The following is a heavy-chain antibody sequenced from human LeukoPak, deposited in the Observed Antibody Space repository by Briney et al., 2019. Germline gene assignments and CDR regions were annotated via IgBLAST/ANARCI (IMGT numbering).Heavy chain of an antibody. CDR1: GFTFSSYW. D-gene: IGHD1-26*01. V-gene: IGHV3-74*01. CDR3: ARLSGSYYYYYMDV. CDR2: INSDGSST. J-gene: IGHJ6*03. Sequence: PGGSLRLSCAASGFTFSSYWMHWVRQAPGKGLVWVSRINSDGSSTSYADSVRGRFTISRDNAKNTLYLQMNSLRAEDTAVYYCARLSGSYYYYYMDVWGKGTTVTISS.